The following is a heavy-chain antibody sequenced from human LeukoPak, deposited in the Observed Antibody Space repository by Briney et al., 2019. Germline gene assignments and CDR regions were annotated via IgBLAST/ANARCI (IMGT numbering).Heavy chain of an antibody. V-gene: IGHV4-59*08. J-gene: IGHJ4*02. Sequence: SETLSLTCTVSGGSINNSYWSWIRQPPGKGLEWIGFVYYSGSTNYNPSLKSRVTISVDTSKNQFSLKLNSVTAADTAVYYCARHQLAGDLGYSSGWFLDWGQGTLVTVSS. CDR1: GGSINNSY. D-gene: IGHD6-19*01. CDR3: ARHQLAGDLGYSSGWFLD. CDR2: VYYSGST.